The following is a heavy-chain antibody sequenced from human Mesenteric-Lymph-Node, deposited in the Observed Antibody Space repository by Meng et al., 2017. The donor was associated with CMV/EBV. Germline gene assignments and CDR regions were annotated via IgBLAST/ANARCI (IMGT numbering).Heavy chain of an antibody. CDR3: ARDDSSGWFHAGDYFDY. CDR2: IRSDGSST. CDR1: TVSSYW. D-gene: IGHD6-19*01. V-gene: IGHV3-74*01. J-gene: IGHJ4*02. Sequence: TVSSYWMRRDGKGRGKGVVGVARIRSDGSSTSYTDSVKGRFTIFRDNAKNTLYLQMNSLRAEDTAVYYCARDDSSGWFHAGDYFDYWGQGTLVTVSS.